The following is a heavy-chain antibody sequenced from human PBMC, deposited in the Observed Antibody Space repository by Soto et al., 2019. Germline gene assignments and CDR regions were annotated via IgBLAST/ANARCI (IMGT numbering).Heavy chain of an antibody. CDR2: ISGGGGSI. CDR1: GFNFNTYA. Sequence: EVQVLESGGGLVQPGGSLRLSCAASGFNFNTYAMSWVRQAPGKGLEWVSGISGGGGSIHYVDSVKGRFTNSRDNSKNTPDLQMGSLRGEETAVYYCGKGKSSNYVSYGFDCWGQGTMVTVSS. J-gene: IGHJ3*01. V-gene: IGHV3-23*01. CDR3: GKGKSSNYVSYGFDC. D-gene: IGHD3-22*01.